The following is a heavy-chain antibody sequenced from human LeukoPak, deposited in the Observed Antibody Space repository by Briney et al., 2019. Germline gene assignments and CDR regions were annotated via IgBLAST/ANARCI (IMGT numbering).Heavy chain of an antibody. CDR1: GGSFSGYC. CDR2: INHSGST. J-gene: IGHJ4*01. V-gene: IGHV4-34*01. Sequence: PSETLSLTCSVYGGSFSGYCWSWIRQPPGKGLEWIGEINHSGSTNYNPSLKTRVTISLDRSKDQFSLRLTSVTAADTAVYYCTRGKPETVFDSWGRGTLVTVSS. CDR3: TRGKPETVFDS.